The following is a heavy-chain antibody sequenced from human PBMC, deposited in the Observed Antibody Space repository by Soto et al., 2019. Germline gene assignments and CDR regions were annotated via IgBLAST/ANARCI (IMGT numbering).Heavy chain of an antibody. D-gene: IGHD3-22*01. V-gene: IGHV4-30-4*01. Sequence: QVQLQASGPRRVRPSQTLSLTCRVSGGTIDSANYYWTSIGQLPGKSQARNVNIYYSGTTLYNPTLKSPLTISIDTSRNQFSLQLTSVTAADTAVYFCARDQGYRDVFSASHYDEHMDIWGQGTTVNVSS. J-gene: IGHJ6*02. CDR1: GGTIDSANYY. CDR2: IYYSGTT. CDR3: ARDQGYRDVFSASHYDEHMDI.